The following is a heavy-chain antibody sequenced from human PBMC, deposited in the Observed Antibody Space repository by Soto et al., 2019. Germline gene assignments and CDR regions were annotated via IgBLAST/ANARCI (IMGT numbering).Heavy chain of an antibody. V-gene: IGHV6-1*01. Sequence: SQTLSLTCAISGDSVSSNSAAWNWIRQSPSRGLEWLGRTYYRSKWYNDYAVSVKSRITINPDTSKNQFSLQLNSVTPEDTAVYYCARDRMRNYYDSSGYTPLPDAFDIWGQGTMVTVSS. CDR1: GDSVSSNSAA. CDR3: ARDRMRNYYDSSGYTPLPDAFDI. CDR2: TYYRSKWYN. D-gene: IGHD3-22*01. J-gene: IGHJ3*02.